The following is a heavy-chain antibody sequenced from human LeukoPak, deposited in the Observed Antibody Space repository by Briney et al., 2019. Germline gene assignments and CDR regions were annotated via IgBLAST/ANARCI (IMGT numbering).Heavy chain of an antibody. Sequence: PSETLSLTCTVSGGSISSGDYYWSWIRQPPGKGLEWIGYMYYSGSTYYNPSLKSRVTISVDTSKNQFSLKLSSVTAPDTAVHYCARPNYYEVRIDPWGQGTLVTVSS. CDR2: MYYSGST. CDR3: ARPNYYEVRIDP. J-gene: IGHJ5*02. V-gene: IGHV4-30-4*01. D-gene: IGHD3-22*01. CDR1: GGSISSGDYY.